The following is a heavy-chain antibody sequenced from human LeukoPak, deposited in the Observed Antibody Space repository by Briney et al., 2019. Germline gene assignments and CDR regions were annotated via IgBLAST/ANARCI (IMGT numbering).Heavy chain of an antibody. V-gene: IGHV4-34*01. Sequence: SETLSLTCAVYGGSFSGYYWSWIRQPPGKGLEWIGEINHSGSTNYNPSLKSRVTISVDTSKNQFSLKLSSVTAADTAVYYCAIVFRLFCMDVWGKGTTVTVSS. D-gene: IGHD3-10*02. CDR3: AIVFRLFCMDV. CDR2: INHSGST. CDR1: GGSFSGYY. J-gene: IGHJ6*03.